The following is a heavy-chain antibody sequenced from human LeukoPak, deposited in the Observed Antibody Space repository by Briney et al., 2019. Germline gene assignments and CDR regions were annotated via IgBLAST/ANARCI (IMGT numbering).Heavy chain of an antibody. CDR3: ARHDSSGYPDY. J-gene: IGHJ4*02. CDR2: IYTSGST. V-gene: IGHV4-38-2*02. D-gene: IGHD3-22*01. Sequence: PSETLSLTCTVSGYSISSGYYWGWIRQPPGKGLEWIGRIYTSGSTNYNPSLKSRVTMSVDTSKNQFSLKLSSVTAADTAVYYCARHDSSGYPDYWGQGTLVTVSS. CDR1: GYSISSGYY.